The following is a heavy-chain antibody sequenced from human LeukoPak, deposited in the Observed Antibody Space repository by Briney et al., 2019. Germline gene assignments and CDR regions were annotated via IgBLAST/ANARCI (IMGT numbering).Heavy chain of an antibody. Sequence: SETLSLTCSVSGGSISSYYWSWIRQPPGKGLEWIGYIYYSGSTNYNPSLKSRVTISVDTSKNQFSLKLSSVTAADTAVYYCARDRGGSYPSDAFDIWGQGTMVTVSS. CDR2: IYYSGST. V-gene: IGHV4-59*12. J-gene: IGHJ3*02. D-gene: IGHD1-26*01. CDR1: GGSISSYY. CDR3: ARDRGGSYPSDAFDI.